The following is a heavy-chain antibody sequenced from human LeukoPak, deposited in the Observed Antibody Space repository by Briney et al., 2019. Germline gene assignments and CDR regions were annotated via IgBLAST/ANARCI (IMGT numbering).Heavy chain of an antibody. CDR2: IYYSGST. J-gene: IGHJ6*03. CDR3: ARAPAWTDTNYYYHIDV. Sequence: SETLSLTCTVSGGSISSSSYYWGWIRQPPGKGLEWIGSIYYSGSTYYNPSLKSRVTISVDTSKNQFSLKLSSVTAADTAVYYCARAPAWTDTNYYYHIDVWGKGTTVTVSS. CDR1: GGSISSSSYY. V-gene: IGHV4-39*01. D-gene: IGHD2-2*01.